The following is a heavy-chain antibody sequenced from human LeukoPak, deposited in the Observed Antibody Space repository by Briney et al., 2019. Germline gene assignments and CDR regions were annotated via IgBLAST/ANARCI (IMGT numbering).Heavy chain of an antibody. D-gene: IGHD1-14*01. J-gene: IGHJ4*02. CDR3: AGDRFALHNVFDY. CDR2: IYTSGST. CDR1: GGSISNYY. Sequence: PSETLSLTCTVSGGSISNYYWSWIRQPAGKGLEWIGRIYTSGSTNYNPSLKSRVTMSVDTSKNQFSLKLSSVTAADTAVYYCAGDRFALHNVFDYWGQGTLVTVSS. V-gene: IGHV4-4*07.